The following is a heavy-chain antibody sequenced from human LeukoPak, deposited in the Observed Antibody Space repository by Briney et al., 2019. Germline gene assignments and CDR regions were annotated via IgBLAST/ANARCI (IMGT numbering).Heavy chain of an antibody. D-gene: IGHD3-22*01. J-gene: IGHJ4*02. CDR1: GFTFSSYA. V-gene: IGHV3-23*01. Sequence: PGGSLRLSCAASGFTFSSYAMSWVRQAPGKGLEWVSAISGSGGSTYYADSVKGRFTISRDNSKNTLYLRMNSLRAEDTAVYYCAKTKTPLYDSSGYYFSEFGYWGQGTLVTVSS. CDR2: ISGSGGST. CDR3: AKTKTPLYDSSGYYFSEFGY.